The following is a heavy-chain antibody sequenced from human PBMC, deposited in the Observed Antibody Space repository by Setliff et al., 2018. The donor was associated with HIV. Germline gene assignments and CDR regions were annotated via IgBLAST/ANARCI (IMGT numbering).Heavy chain of an antibody. CDR2: IYYSGST. V-gene: IGHV4-39*07. J-gene: IGHJ4*02. D-gene: IGHD5-18*01. CDR3: AILRGYSYGYFFDY. Sequence: SETLSLTCSVSGGSFSSDSYYWGWIRQFPGKGLEWIGSIYYSGSTYYHPSLKSRVTISIDTSKNQFSLKLSSVTAADTAVYYCAILRGYSYGYFFDYWGQGMLVTVSS. CDR1: GGSFSSDSYY.